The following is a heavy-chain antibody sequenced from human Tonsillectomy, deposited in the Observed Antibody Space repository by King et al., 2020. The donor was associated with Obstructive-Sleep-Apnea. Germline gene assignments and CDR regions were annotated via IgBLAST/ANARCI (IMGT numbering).Heavy chain of an antibody. D-gene: IGHD3-9*01. CDR3: ARHIKTTINAFDI. CDR2: IWYDGSNK. CDR1: GFTFSSYG. J-gene: IGHJ3*02. Sequence: VQLVESGGGVVQPGRSLRLSCAASGFTFSSYGMHWVRQAPGKGLEWVAGIWYDGSNKYYADSVKGRFTISRDNSKNTLYLQMNSLRAEDTAVYYCARHIKTTINAFDIWGQGTMVTVSS. V-gene: IGHV3-33*01.